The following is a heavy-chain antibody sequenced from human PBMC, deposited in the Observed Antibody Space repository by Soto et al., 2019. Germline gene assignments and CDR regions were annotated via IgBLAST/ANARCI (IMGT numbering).Heavy chain of an antibody. CDR1: GFTFSSYA. D-gene: IGHD2-15*01. Sequence: PGGSLGLSCAASGFTFSSYAMHWVRQAPGKGLEYVSAISSNGGSTYYANSVKGRFTISRDNSKNTLYLQMGSLRAEDMAVYYCARVLMDCSGGSCYSSYDAFDIWGQGT. CDR2: ISSNGGST. V-gene: IGHV3-64*01. J-gene: IGHJ3*02. CDR3: ARVLMDCSGGSCYSSYDAFDI.